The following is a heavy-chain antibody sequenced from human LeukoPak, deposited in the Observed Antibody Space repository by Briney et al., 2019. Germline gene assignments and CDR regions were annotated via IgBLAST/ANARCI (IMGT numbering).Heavy chain of an antibody. Sequence: PGGSLRLSCAASGFSFSSYAMSWVRQAPGKGLEWVSSISGSGDNTYYAESVKGRFTISRDNSKNTLFLQMNSLRAEDTAVFYCAKRSGYTTGWFFGFWGQGTLVTVSS. V-gene: IGHV3-23*01. CDR2: ISGSGDNT. J-gene: IGHJ4*02. D-gene: IGHD6-19*01. CDR1: GFSFSSYA. CDR3: AKRSGYTTGWFFGF.